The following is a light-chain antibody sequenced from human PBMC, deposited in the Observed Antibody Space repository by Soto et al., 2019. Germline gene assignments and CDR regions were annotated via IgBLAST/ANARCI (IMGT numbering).Light chain of an antibody. J-gene: IGKJ2*01. V-gene: IGKV3-11*01. CDR1: QSVSNF. CDR2: DAS. CDR3: QQRSNWLT. Sequence: EIVLTQSPATLSLSPGERATLSCRASQSVSNFLAWYQQKPGQAPRLLIYDASNRATGIPARFSGSGSGTDFNLTISSLEPEDGAVYYCQQRSNWLTFGQGTKLEIK.